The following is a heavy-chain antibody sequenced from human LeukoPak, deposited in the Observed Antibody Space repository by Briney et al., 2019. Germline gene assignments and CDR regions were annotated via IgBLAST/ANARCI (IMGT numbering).Heavy chain of an antibody. J-gene: IGHJ6*02. CDR2: INAGNGNT. CDR1: GYTFTSYA. D-gene: IGHD6-13*01. CDR3: ARDQGVAAAASAYYYYGMDV. V-gene: IGHV1-3*01. Sequence: ASVKVSCKASGYTFTSYAMHWVRQAPGRRLEWMGWINAGNGNTKYSQKFQGRVTITRDTSASTAYMELSSLRSEDTAVYYCARDQGVAAAASAYYYYGMDVWGQGTTVTVSS.